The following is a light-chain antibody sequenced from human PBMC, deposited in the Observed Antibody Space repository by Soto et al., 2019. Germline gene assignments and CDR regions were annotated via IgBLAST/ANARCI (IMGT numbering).Light chain of an antibody. Sequence: QSALTQPASVSGSPGQSITISCTGTSSDIGAYNFVSWYQQHPGKAPKLMLYDVNIRPSGVSNRFSGSKSGNTASLTISGIQAEDEADYYCTSWTTSNTMIFGGGTKLNVL. CDR3: TSWTTSNTMI. V-gene: IGLV2-14*03. J-gene: IGLJ2*01. CDR2: DVN. CDR1: SSDIGAYNF.